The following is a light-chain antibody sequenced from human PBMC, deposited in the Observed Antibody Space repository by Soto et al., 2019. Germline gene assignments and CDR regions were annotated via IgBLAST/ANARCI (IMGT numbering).Light chain of an antibody. CDR1: QGISYH. CDR3: QKYNGAPRT. J-gene: IGKJ1*01. V-gene: IGKV1-27*01. CDR2: GAS. Sequence: DIQMTQPPVSLSASVGERVTITCRASQGISYHVAWYQQKPGKVPKLLIYGASTLQSGVPSRFSGSGSGTDFTLTISSLQPEDFATYYCQKYNGAPRTFGQGTKVDIK.